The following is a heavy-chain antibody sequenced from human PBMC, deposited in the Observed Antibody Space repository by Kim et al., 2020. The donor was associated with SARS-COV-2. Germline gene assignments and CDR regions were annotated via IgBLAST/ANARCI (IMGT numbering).Heavy chain of an antibody. D-gene: IGHD6-19*01. J-gene: IGHJ4*02. CDR1: GFTFDDYA. V-gene: IGHV3-9*01. CDR3: AMMEAGDDLDY. Sequence: GGSLRLSCAASGFTFDDYAMHWVRQAPGKGLEWVSGISWNSGSIGYADSVKGRFTISRDNAKNSLYLQMNSLRAEDTALYYCAMMEAGDDLDYWGQGTL. CDR2: ISWNSGSI.